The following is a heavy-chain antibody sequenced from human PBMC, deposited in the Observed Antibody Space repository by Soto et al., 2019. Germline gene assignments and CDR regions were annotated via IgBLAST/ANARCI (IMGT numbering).Heavy chain of an antibody. CDR1: GFIFSAYA. CDR3: VKYTVTEDLGEH. CDR2: IARGGTYT. V-gene: IGHV3-23*03. D-gene: IGHD4-17*01. J-gene: IGHJ1*01. Sequence: VQLSESGGGLVQPGGSLRLSCAGSGFIFSAYAMAWVRQAPGKGLEWVSGIARGGTYTFYAESARGRFAISRDNSKDTLYLQMDSLRAEDTALYYCVKYTVTEDLGEHWGQGTPVTVSS.